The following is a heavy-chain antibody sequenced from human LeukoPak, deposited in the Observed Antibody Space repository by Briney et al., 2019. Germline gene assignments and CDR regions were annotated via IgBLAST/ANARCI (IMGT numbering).Heavy chain of an antibody. D-gene: IGHD6-13*01. CDR2: INPNSGGT. V-gene: IGHV1-2*02. CDR3: ARGYSSSWYHTVGGFDP. J-gene: IGHJ5*02. Sequence: GASVKVSCKASGYTFTGYYMHWVRQAPGQGLEWMGWINPNSGGTNYAQKFQGRVTMTRDTSTSTVYMELSSLRSEDTAVYYCARGYSSSWYHTVGGFDPWGQGTLVTVSS. CDR1: GYTFTGYY.